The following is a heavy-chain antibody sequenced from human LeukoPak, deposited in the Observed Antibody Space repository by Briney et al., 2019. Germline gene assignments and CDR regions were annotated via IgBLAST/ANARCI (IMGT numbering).Heavy chain of an antibody. CDR3: TRNSGWYRLDY. D-gene: IGHD6-19*01. Sequence: PWGSLRLSCKVSGFTFSTYLMNWVRQTPGQGLEWVANIKEDGSEKGYAESVKGRFTISRDNAKNSMYLQMNSLRVDDTAMYYCTRNSGWYRLDYWGQGTLVTVPS. J-gene: IGHJ4*02. CDR1: GFTFSTYL. V-gene: IGHV3-7*01. CDR2: IKEDGSEK.